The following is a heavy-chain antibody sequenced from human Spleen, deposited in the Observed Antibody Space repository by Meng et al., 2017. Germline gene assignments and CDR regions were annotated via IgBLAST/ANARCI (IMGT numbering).Heavy chain of an antibody. CDR3: ARGTPGRSYSDY. Sequence: QVQPFRVGPEWKKPGASVTVPCKSSDYTFTGNGVSWVRQAPGQGLEWMAWLGAHDYDTSHAPKFQGRVTVTAARPTATAYMELRSLRSDDTAVYYCARGTPGRSYSDYWGPGTLVTVSS. CDR2: LGAHDYDT. CDR1: DYTFTGNG. V-gene: IGHV1-18*01. J-gene: IGHJ4*02. D-gene: IGHD3-10*01.